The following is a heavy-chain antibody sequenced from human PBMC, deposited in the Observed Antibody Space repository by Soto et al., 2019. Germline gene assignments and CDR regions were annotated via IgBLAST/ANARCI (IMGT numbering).Heavy chain of an antibody. CDR1: GGTFSSYA. V-gene: IGHV1-69*01. Sequence: QVQLVQSGAEVKKPGSSVKVSCNASGGTFSSYAISWVRQAPGQGLEWMGGIIPIFGTANYAQKFQGRVTITADESTSTAYMELSSLRSVDTAVYYCARERGAIAARNWYFDLWGRGTLVTVSS. CDR3: ARERGAIAARNWYFDL. J-gene: IGHJ2*01. D-gene: IGHD6-6*01. CDR2: IIPIFGTA.